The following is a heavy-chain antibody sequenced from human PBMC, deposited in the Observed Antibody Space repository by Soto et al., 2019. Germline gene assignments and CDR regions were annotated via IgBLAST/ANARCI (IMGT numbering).Heavy chain of an antibody. D-gene: IGHD6-13*01. J-gene: IGHJ5*02. CDR3: ARVRPPSIAAASTFRFDP. V-gene: IGHV3-74*01. CDR1: GFTFSSYW. Sequence: EVQLVESGGGLVQPGGSLRLSCAASGFTFSSYWMHWVRQAPGKGLVWVSRINSDGSSTSYADSVKGRFTISRDNAKNTLYLQMNSLRAEDTAVYYCARVRPPSIAAASTFRFDPWGQGTLVTVSS. CDR2: INSDGSST.